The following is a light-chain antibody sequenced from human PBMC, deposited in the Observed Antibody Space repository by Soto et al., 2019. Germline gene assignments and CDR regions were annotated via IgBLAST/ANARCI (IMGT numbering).Light chain of an antibody. V-gene: IGLV2-11*01. CDR1: SSDVGGYNY. Sequence: QSALTQPRSVSGSPGQSVSISCTGASSDVGGYNYVSWYQQNPGKAPKLMIYDVNKRPSGVPDRFSGSKSGNTASLTISGLQAEDEADYYCCSYAGGYAFVFGTGTKLTVL. CDR2: DVN. CDR3: CSYAGGYAFV. J-gene: IGLJ1*01.